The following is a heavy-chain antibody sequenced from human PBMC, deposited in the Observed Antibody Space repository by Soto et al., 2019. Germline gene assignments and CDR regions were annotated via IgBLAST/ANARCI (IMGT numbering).Heavy chain of an antibody. V-gene: IGHV4-39*01. Sequence: ETLSLTCTVSGGSISSSSYYWGWIRQPPGKGLEWIGSIYYSGSTYYNPSLKSRVTISVDTSKNQFSLKLSSVTAADTAVYYCARGILGYCTNGVCYNWFDPWGQGTLVTVSS. D-gene: IGHD2-8*01. CDR2: IYYSGST. CDR3: ARGILGYCTNGVCYNWFDP. CDR1: GGSISSSSYY. J-gene: IGHJ5*02.